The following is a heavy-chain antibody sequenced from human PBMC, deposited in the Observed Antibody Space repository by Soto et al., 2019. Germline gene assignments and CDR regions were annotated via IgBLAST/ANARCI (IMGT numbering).Heavy chain of an antibody. CDR3: ARGGPVTPYYFDY. CDR2: SRNKANSYTT. J-gene: IGHJ4*02. Sequence: GGSLRLSCAAAGFTFSDHFMDWVRQAPGKGLEWVGRSRNKANSYTTVYAASVEGRFTISRDDSKNSLYLQLNSLKTEDTAVYYCARGGPVTPYYFDYWGQGILVTVPQ. D-gene: IGHD4-17*01. V-gene: IGHV3-72*01. CDR1: GFTFSDHF.